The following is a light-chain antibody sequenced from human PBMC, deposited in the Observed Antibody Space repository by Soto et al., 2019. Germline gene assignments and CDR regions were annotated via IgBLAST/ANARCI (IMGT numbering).Light chain of an antibody. CDR2: EVS. Sequence: QSVLTQPASVSGSPGQSITISCTGTSSDVGGYNYVSWSQQHPGKAHQLIIYEVSNRPSGVSNRFSGSKSGNTASLTISGLQAEDEADYYCSSYTSSSTYVFGTGTKVTVL. J-gene: IGLJ1*01. CDR1: SSDVGGYNY. CDR3: SSYTSSSTYV. V-gene: IGLV2-14*01.